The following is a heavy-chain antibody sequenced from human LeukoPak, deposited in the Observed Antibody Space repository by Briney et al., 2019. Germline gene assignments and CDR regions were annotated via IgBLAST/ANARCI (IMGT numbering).Heavy chain of an antibody. CDR1: GYTFTGYY. Sequence: ASVKVSCKASGYTFTGYYMHWVRQAPGQGLEWMGRINPNSGGTNYAQKFQGRDTMTRDTSISTAYMELSRLRSDDTAVYYCARIIRLAADDDYWGQGTLVTVSS. V-gene: IGHV1-2*06. CDR3: ARIIRLAADDDY. CDR2: INPNSGGT. J-gene: IGHJ4*02. D-gene: IGHD6-13*01.